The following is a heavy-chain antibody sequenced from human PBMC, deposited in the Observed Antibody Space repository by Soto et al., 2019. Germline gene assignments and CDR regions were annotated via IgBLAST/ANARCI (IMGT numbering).Heavy chain of an antibody. J-gene: IGHJ4*02. Sequence: QVQLVESGGGVVQPGRSLRLSCAASGFTFSSYAMHWVRQAPGKGLEWVAVISYDGSNKYYADSVKGRFTISRDNSKNTLYLQINSLRAEDTAVYYCARETEALDYWGQGTLVTVSS. V-gene: IGHV3-30-3*01. CDR2: ISYDGSNK. CDR1: GFTFSSYA. CDR3: ARETEALDY.